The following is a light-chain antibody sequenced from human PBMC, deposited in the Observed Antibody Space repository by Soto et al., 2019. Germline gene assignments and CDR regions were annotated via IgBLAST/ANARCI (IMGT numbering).Light chain of an antibody. CDR3: LQDNSYPLT. J-gene: IGKJ4*01. V-gene: IGKV1-6*01. CDR1: QGIRND. CDR2: VTS. Sequence: AIQMTQSPSSLSASVVDRVTITFLASQGIRNDLGWYQQKPGKAPNLLIYVTSSLQGGVPSRFSGSGSGTDFTLTISSLQPEDFATYYCLQDNSYPLTFGGGTKVDIK.